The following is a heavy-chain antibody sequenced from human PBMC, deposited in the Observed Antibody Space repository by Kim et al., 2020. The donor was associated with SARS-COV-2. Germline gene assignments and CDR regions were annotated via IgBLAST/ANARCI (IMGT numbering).Heavy chain of an antibody. CDR2: ISTRGESI. CDR3: ARSGNGYNAFGI. D-gene: IGHD5-12*01. J-gene: IGHJ4*02. Sequence: GGSLRLSCAASGLSFSDSYMNWVRQAPGKGLEWLSFISTRGESIFYADSVEGRFTISRDNAKNSLYLQMNYLRDEDTAVYYCARSGNGYNAFGIWGQGVLSPSPQ. V-gene: IGHV3-11*01. CDR1: GLSFSDSY.